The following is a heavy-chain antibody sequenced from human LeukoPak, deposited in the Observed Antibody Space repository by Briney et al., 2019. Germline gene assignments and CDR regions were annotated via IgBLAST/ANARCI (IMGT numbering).Heavy chain of an antibody. Sequence: SETLSLTCAVSGYSISSGYYWGWFRQPPGKGPEWIGCIYHSGTTYYNPSLKSRVTISVDKSKNQFSLKLSSVTAADTAVYYCAKVDSSGYYDAFDIWGQGTMVTVSS. V-gene: IGHV4-38-2*01. J-gene: IGHJ3*02. CDR1: GYSISSGYY. D-gene: IGHD3-22*01. CDR2: IYHSGTT. CDR3: AKVDSSGYYDAFDI.